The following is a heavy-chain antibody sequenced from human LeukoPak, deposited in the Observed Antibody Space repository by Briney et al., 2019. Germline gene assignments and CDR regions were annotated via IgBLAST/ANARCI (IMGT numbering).Heavy chain of an antibody. CDR2: IYTSGST. CDR3: ARDRHELWFGELLRYYYYMDV. J-gene: IGHJ6*03. D-gene: IGHD3-10*01. CDR1: GGSISSGSYY. V-gene: IGHV4-61*02. Sequence: PSETLSLTCTVSGGSISSGSYYWSWIRQPAGKGLEWIGRIYTSGSTNYNPSLKSRVTISVDTSKNQFSLKLSSVTAADTAVYYCARDRHELWFGELLRYYYYMDVWGKGTTVIISS.